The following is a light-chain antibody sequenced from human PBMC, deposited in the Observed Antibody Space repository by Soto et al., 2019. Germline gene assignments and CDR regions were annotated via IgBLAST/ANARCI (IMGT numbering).Light chain of an antibody. CDR3: QHHSNWPIFT. CDR2: DAY. CDR1: QSVSSY. Sequence: EIVLTQSPATLSLSPWERATLSCRASQSVSSYLSCYQQKPGQAPRLLIYDAYNRATGIPARFSGSGSGTDFTLTISRLAPEDFAVYYCQHHSNWPIFTFGPGTKVDIK. J-gene: IGKJ3*01. V-gene: IGKV3-11*01.